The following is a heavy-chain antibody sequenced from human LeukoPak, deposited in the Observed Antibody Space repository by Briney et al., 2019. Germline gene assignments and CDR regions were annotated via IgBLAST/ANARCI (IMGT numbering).Heavy chain of an antibody. V-gene: IGHV4-39*01. CDR2: IYNSGST. D-gene: IGHD3-10*01. CDR3: ARRQWFGGGNWFDP. Sequence: SETLSLTCTVSGGSLSSSSYYWGWIRQPPGKGLEWIGSIYNSGSTYYNPSLKSRVTISVDTSKNQFSLKLSSVTAADTAVYYCARRQWFGGGNWFDPWGQGTLVTVSS. J-gene: IGHJ5*02. CDR1: GGSLSSSSYY.